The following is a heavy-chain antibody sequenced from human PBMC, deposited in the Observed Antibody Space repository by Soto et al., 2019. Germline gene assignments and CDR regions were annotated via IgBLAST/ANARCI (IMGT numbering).Heavy chain of an antibody. V-gene: IGHV3-23*01. J-gene: IGHJ3*02. CDR1: GFTFSSFA. CDR2: ISGSGGST. D-gene: IGHD6-6*01. Sequence: AGGALRLSCGASGFTFSSFAMSWVRQAPGKGLEWVSAISGSGGSTYYADSVKGRFTISGDNSKNALYLQMNSLRAEDTAVYYCAGTARWFDAFDIWGQGTMVTVSS. CDR3: AGTARWFDAFDI.